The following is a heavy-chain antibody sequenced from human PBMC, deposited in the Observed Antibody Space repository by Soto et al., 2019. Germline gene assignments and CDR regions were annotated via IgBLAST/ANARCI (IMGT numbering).Heavy chain of an antibody. CDR1: GGSFSGYY. J-gene: IGHJ6*03. V-gene: IGHV4-34*01. D-gene: IGHD2-15*01. CDR2: INHSGST. CDR3: ARGQGYCSGGSCYPSAGYYYYMDV. Sequence: PSDTLSLTCAVYGGSFSGYYWSWIRHPLGKGLEWIGEINHSGSTNYNPSLKSRVTISVDTSKNQFSLKLSSVTAADTAVYYCARGQGYCSGGSCYPSAGYYYYMDVWGKGTTVS.